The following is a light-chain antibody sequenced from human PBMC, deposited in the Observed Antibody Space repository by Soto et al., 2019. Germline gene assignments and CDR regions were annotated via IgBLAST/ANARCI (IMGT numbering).Light chain of an antibody. V-gene: IGLV4-69*01. J-gene: IGLJ2*01. CDR1: SGHSSYA. CDR3: QTWGTGIVV. Sequence: QLVLTQSHSASASLGASVKLTCTLSSGHSSYAIAWHQQQPEKGPRYLMKLNSDGSHSKGDGIPDRFSGSSSGAERYLTISSRQSEDEADYYCQTWGTGIVVFGGGTKLTVL. CDR2: LNSDGSH.